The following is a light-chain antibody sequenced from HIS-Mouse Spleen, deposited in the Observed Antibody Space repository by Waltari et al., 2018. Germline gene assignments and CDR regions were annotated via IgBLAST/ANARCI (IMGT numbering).Light chain of an antibody. Sequence: SYELTQPPSVSVSPGQTARITCSGAALPKKYASRYQQKSGQAHVLVIYEDSKRPSGIPERFSGSSSGTMATLTISGAQVEDEADYYCYSTDSSGNHRVFGGGTKLTVL. CDR1: ALPKKY. J-gene: IGLJ2*01. V-gene: IGLV3-10*01. CDR2: EDS. CDR3: YSTDSSGNHRV.